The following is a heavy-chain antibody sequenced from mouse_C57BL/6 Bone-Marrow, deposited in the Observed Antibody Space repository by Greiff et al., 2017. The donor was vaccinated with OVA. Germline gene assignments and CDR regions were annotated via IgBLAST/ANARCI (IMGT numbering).Heavy chain of an antibody. CDR3: ARRGWVFDY. D-gene: IGHD3-3*01. CDR2: IYPGDGDT. V-gene: IGHV1-82*01. Sequence: VQLQQSGPELVKPGASVKISCKASGYAFSSSWMNWVKQRPGKGLEWIGRIYPGDGDTNYNGKFKGKATLTADKSSSTAYRQLSSLTSEDSAVYFCARRGWVFDYWGQGTTLTVSS. CDR1: GYAFSSSW. J-gene: IGHJ2*01.